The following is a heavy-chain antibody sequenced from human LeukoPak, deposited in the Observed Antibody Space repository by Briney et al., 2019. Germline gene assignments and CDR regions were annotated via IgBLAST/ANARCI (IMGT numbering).Heavy chain of an antibody. D-gene: IGHD6-13*01. J-gene: IGHJ4*02. CDR1: GGTFSSYA. V-gene: IGHV1-69*13. Sequence: SVKVSCKASGGTFSSYAISWVRRAPGQGLEWMGGIIPIFGTANYAQKFQGRVTITADESTSTAYMELSSLRSEDTAVYYCARDPGIAAAGTRYFHYWGQGTLVTVSS. CDR3: ARDPGIAAAGTRYFHY. CDR2: IIPIFGTA.